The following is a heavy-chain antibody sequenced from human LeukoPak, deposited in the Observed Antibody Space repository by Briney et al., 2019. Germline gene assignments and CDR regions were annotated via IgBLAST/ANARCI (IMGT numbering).Heavy chain of an antibody. CDR1: GGSFSGYY. Sequence: PSETLSLTCAVYGGSFSGYYWSWIRQPPGKGLEWIGEINHSGSTNYNPSLKSRVTISVDTSKNQFSLKLSSVTAADTAVYYCARRGYSYGYGIRGQGTMVTVSS. J-gene: IGHJ3*02. D-gene: IGHD5-18*01. CDR3: ARRGYSYGYGI. V-gene: IGHV4-34*01. CDR2: INHSGST.